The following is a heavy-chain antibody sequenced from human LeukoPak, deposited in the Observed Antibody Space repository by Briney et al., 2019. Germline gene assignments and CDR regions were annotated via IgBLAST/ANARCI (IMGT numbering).Heavy chain of an antibody. CDR1: GFTFNNYW. CDR3: LAGYYYYYMDV. D-gene: IGHD6-13*01. CDR2: TNTHGTSA. J-gene: IGHJ6*03. V-gene: IGHV3-74*01. Sequence: AGGSLRLSCAASGFTFNNYWMHWVRQAPGKGLVWVARTNTHGTSANYADSVKGRFIISRDNANNTLYLQMNGLRDEDTGVYYALAGYYYYYMDVCGKGTTVTVSS.